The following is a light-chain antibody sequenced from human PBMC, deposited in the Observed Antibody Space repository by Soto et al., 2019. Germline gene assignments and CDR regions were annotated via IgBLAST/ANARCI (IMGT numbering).Light chain of an antibody. CDR2: DAS. V-gene: IGKV3-11*01. Sequence: EIVLTQSPATLSLSPGERATLSCRASQSVSSYLAWYQQQPVQAPRLLIYDASNRATGIPARFTGSGFATALPLTISGLEPADLELYDWEEHNNWLSYDGATKVDIK. CDR1: QSVSSY. J-gene: IGKJ4*01. CDR3: EEHNNWLS.